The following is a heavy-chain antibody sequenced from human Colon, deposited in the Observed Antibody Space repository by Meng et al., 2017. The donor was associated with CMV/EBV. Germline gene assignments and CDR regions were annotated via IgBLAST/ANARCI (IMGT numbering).Heavy chain of an antibody. CDR2: ISGSGGSA. CDR1: GFTFSDYY. D-gene: IGHD1-26*01. Sequence: LSCAASGFTFSDYYMSWVRQAPGKGLEWVSAISGSGGSAYYADSVKGRFTISRDNSKNTLYLQMNSLRAEDTAVYYCARGYSGSYYHYWGQGTLVTVSS. V-gene: IGHV3-23*01. CDR3: ARGYSGSYYHY. J-gene: IGHJ4*02.